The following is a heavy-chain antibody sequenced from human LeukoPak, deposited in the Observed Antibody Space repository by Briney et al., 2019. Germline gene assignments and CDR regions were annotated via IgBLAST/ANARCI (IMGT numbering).Heavy chain of an antibody. CDR2: ISSSGSTI. Sequence: PGGSRRLSCAASGFTFSSYEMNWVRQAPGKGLEWVSYISSSGSTIYYADSVRGRFTISRDNAKNSLYLQTNSLRAEDTAVYYCARSGGDGYNWGFDYWGQGTLVTVSS. V-gene: IGHV3-48*03. CDR3: ARSGGDGYNWGFDY. D-gene: IGHD5-24*01. CDR1: GFTFSSYE. J-gene: IGHJ4*02.